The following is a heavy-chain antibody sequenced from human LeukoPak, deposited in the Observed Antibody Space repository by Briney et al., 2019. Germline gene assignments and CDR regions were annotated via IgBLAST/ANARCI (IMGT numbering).Heavy chain of an antibody. CDR3: ARGRILSQHGWGSDAFDI. CDR2: INPNSGGT. V-gene: IGHV1-2*02. Sequence: ASVKLSCKASGYTFTGYYMHWVRQAPGQGLEWVGWINPNSGGTNYAQKFQGRVTMTRDTSIITAYMGLSRLRSDDTAVYYCARGRILSQHGWGSDAFDIWGQGTMITVSS. CDR1: GYTFTGYY. J-gene: IGHJ3*02. D-gene: IGHD2-15*01.